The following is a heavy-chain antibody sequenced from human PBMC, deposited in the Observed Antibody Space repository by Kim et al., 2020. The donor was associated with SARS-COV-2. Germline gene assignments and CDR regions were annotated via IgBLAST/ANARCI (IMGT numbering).Heavy chain of an antibody. Sequence: PTYAQGFTGRFVFSLDTSVSTAYLQISSLKAEDTAVYYCARDGIGSGWYAWGQGTLVTVSS. CDR3: ARDGIGSGWYA. J-gene: IGHJ4*02. D-gene: IGHD6-19*01. CDR2: P. V-gene: IGHV7-4-1*02.